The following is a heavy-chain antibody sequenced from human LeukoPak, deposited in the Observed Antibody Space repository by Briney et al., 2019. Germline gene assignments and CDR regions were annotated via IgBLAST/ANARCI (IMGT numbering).Heavy chain of an antibody. D-gene: IGHD2-2*01. Sequence: PSETLSLTYAVYGWSFSGYYLSWIRQPPGNGLESSGEINHSASTNYNPSPMSRVTISVNTSKNQFSLKLSSVTAADTAVYYCARSSTNQDIVVVPAAPAGSYYYYGMDVWGKGTTVTVSA. V-gene: IGHV4-34*01. CDR1: GWSFSGYY. CDR2: INHSAST. CDR3: ARSSTNQDIVVVPAAPAGSYYYYGMDV. J-gene: IGHJ6*04.